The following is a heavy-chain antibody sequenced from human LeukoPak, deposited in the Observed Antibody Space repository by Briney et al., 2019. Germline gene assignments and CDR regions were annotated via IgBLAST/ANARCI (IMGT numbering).Heavy chain of an antibody. CDR3: ARDSDVVGAMGPDAFDI. J-gene: IGHJ3*02. D-gene: IGHD1-26*01. Sequence: PSETLSLTCTVSGGSISSYYWSWIRQPPGKGLEWIGYIYYSGSTNYNPSLKSRVTISVDTSKNQFSLKLSSVTAADTAEYYCARDSDVVGAMGPDAFDIWGQGTMVTVSS. CDR2: IYYSGST. CDR1: GGSISSYY. V-gene: IGHV4-59*01.